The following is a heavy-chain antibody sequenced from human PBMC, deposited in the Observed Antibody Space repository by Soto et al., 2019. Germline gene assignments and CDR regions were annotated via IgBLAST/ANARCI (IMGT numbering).Heavy chain of an antibody. V-gene: IGHV1-18*01. D-gene: IGHD3-22*01. CDR1: GYTFTSYG. CDR2: ISAYNGNT. Sequence: ASVKVSCKASGYTFTSYGISWVRQAPGQGLEWMGWISAYNGNTNYAQKLQGRVTMSVDRSINTAYLEWSSLKASDSAMYYCARLTLAHDSSGYHIFDYWGLGTLVTAPQ. J-gene: IGHJ4*02. CDR3: ARLTLAHDSSGYHIFDY.